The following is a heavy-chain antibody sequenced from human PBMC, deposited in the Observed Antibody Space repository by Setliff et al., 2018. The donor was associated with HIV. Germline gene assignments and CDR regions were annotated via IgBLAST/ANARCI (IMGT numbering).Heavy chain of an antibody. CDR2: LYHSGTN. D-gene: IGHD4-17*01. V-gene: IGHV4-38-2*02. CDR3: ARDGRDRTTVTIYSLYGMDV. J-gene: IGHJ6*02. Sequence: PSETLSLTCAVSGYSISSGYFWGWIRQPPGKGLEWIGSLYHSGTNFYNPSLKSRVTISLDTSTNRFSLKLSSVTAADTAVYYCARDGRDRTTVTIYSLYGMDVWGQGTTVTVSS. CDR1: GYSISSGYF.